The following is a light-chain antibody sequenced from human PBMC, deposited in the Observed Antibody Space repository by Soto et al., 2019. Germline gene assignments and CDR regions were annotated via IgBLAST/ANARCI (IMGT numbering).Light chain of an antibody. CDR2: DAS. V-gene: IGKV3-11*01. Sequence: EIVMTQSPATLSLSPGERATLSCRATQSVTTFLAWYQQKPGQVPRLLIYDASNRATGIPARFSGSGSGTDFTLTISSLEPEDCAVYYCQQRSNWPPVLTFGGGTKVDIK. CDR3: QQRSNWPPVLT. CDR1: QSVTTF. J-gene: IGKJ4*01.